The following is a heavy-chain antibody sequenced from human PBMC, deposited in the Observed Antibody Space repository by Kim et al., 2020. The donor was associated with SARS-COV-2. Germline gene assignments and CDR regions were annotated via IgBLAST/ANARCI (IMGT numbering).Heavy chain of an antibody. D-gene: IGHD5-18*01. V-gene: IGHV4-31*03. CDR1: GGSISSGGYY. CDR3: ARDLRYSYGQYYYYYGMDV. J-gene: IGHJ6*02. Sequence: SETLSLTCTVSGGSISSGGYYWSWIRQHPGKGLEWIGYIYYSGSTYYNPSLKSRVTISVDTSKNQFSLKLSSVTAADTAVYYCARDLRYSYGQYYYYYGMDVWGQGTTVTVSS. CDR2: IYYSGST.